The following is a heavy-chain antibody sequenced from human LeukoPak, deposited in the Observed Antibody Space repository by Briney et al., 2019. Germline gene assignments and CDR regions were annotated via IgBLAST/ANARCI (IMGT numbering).Heavy chain of an antibody. CDR3: AKLPYGDYNHH. CDR2: IGSSGRAI. J-gene: IGHJ5*02. V-gene: IGHV3-48*03. CDR1: GFTFSNYE. Sequence: GGSLRLSCAASGFTFSNYEMNWVRQAPGKGLEWISYIGSSGRAINYADSVKGRFTISRDNARNSLFLQMNSLRVEDTAVYYCAKLPYGDYNHHWGQGTLVIVSS. D-gene: IGHD4-17*01.